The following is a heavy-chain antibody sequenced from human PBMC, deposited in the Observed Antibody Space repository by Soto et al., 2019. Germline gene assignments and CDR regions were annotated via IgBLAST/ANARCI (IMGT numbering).Heavy chain of an antibody. D-gene: IGHD1-26*01. CDR2: IYVSGGT. V-gene: IGHV4-30-4*01. J-gene: IGHJ4*02. CDR3: ARGPSGDKVDF. CDR1: GGSISSGDYY. Sequence: QVQLQEPGPRLVEPSQTLSLTCTVSGGSISSGDYYWSWIRQSPGTGLEWIGHIYVSGGTYSNPSLKSRVTISVDMSKNQFSLKMNSVTAADTAVYYCARGPSGDKVDFWGQGTLVTVSS.